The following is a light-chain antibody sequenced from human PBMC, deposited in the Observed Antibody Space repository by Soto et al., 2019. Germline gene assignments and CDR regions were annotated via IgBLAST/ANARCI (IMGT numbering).Light chain of an antibody. J-gene: IGKJ1*01. Sequence: DIQMTQSPSTLSASVGDRVTITCRASQSISSWLAWYQQKPGKAPKLLIYDASSLESGVPSRFSGSGSGTEFTLTISSLKPDDFATYYCQQYKSYPGTFGQGTKVEIK. CDR2: DAS. V-gene: IGKV1-5*01. CDR1: QSISSW. CDR3: QQYKSYPGT.